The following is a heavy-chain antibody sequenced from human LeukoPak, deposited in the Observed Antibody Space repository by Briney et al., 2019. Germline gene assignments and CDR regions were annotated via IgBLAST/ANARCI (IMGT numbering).Heavy chain of an antibody. CDR1: GGSISSYY. D-gene: IGHD3-10*01. V-gene: IGHV4-59*01. J-gene: IGHJ4*02. CDR3: ARDRILWSY. CDR2: IYYSGST. Sequence: SETLSLTRTVSGGSISSYYWSWIRQPPGKGLEWIGYIYYSGSTNYNPSLKSRVTISVDTSKNQFSLKLSSVTAADTAVYYCARDRILWSYWGQGTLVTVSS.